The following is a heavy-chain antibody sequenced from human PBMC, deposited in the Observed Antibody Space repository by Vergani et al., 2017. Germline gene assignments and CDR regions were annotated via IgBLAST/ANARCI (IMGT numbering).Heavy chain of an antibody. Sequence: EVQLVESGGGVVRPGGSLRLSCAASGFTFDDYGMSWVRQAPGKGLEWVSGINWNGGSTGYADSVKGRFSISRDNAKNSLYLQMNSLRAEDTALYYCARESKAYYDVWSGYYTQYYFDYWGQGTLVTVSS. J-gene: IGHJ4*02. CDR1: GFTFDDYG. D-gene: IGHD3-3*01. V-gene: IGHV3-20*04. CDR2: INWNGGST. CDR3: ARESKAYYDVWSGYYTQYYFDY.